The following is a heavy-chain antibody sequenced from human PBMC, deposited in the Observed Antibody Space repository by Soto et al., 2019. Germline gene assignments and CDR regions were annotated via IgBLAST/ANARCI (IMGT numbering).Heavy chain of an antibody. V-gene: IGHV1-69*13. CDR1: GGTFSSYA. D-gene: IGHD1-26*01. J-gene: IGHJ5*02. Sequence: GASVKVSCKASGGTFSSYAISWVRQAPGQGLEWMGGIIPIFGTANYAQKFQGRVTITADESTSTAYMELSSLRSEDTAVYYCALRVSGSYYGGWFDPWGQGTLVTVSS. CDR3: ALRVSGSYYGGWFDP. CDR2: IIPIFGTA.